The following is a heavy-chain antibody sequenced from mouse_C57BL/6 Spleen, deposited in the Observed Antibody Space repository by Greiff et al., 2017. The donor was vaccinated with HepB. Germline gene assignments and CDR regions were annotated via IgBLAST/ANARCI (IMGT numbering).Heavy chain of an antibody. D-gene: IGHD2-3*01. Sequence: EVNVVESGGGLVQPGGSMKLSCAASGFTFSDAWMDWVRQSPEKGLEWVAEIRNKANNHATYYAESVKGRFTISRDDSKSSVYLQMNSLRAEDTGIYYCTRGGDGYYEDFDYWGQGTTLTVSS. J-gene: IGHJ2*01. V-gene: IGHV6-6*01. CDR3: TRGGDGYYEDFDY. CDR1: GFTFSDAW. CDR2: IRNKANNHAT.